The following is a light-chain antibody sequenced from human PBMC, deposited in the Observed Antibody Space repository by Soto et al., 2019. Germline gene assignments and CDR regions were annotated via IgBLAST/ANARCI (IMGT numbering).Light chain of an antibody. J-gene: IGLJ1*01. V-gene: IGLV2-14*01. CDR3: SSYTSSSNYV. CDR2: DVS. Sequence: QSVLTQPASVSGSPGQSITISCTGTSSDVGGYNYVSWYQQHPGKAPKLMIYDVSNRPSGVSNRFSGSKSANTASLTISGLQAEADADYQWSSYTSSSNYVFGTGPKVTVL. CDR1: SSDVGGYNY.